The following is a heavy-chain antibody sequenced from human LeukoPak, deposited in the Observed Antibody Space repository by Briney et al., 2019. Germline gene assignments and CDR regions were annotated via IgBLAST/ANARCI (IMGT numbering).Heavy chain of an antibody. Sequence: LKPSETLSLTCPVYGGSFSGYYWSWIRQPPGKGLEWIGEINHSGSTNYNPSLKSRVTISVDTSKNQFSLKLSSVTAADTAVYYCARGGCGYYDILTGYCNWGQGTLVTVSS. CDR3: ARGGCGYYDILTGYCN. J-gene: IGHJ4*02. CDR2: INHSGST. CDR1: GGSFSGYY. V-gene: IGHV4-34*01. D-gene: IGHD3-9*01.